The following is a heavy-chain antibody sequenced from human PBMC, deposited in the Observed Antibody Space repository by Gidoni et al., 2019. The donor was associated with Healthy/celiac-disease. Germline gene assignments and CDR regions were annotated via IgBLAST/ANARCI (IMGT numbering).Heavy chain of an antibody. D-gene: IGHD2-2*03. J-gene: IGHJ1*01. V-gene: IGHV1-18*01. Sequence: QVQLVQSGAEVKKPGASVKVSCKASGYPFTSYGISWVGQAPGQGLEWMGWISAYNGNTNYAQKLQGRVTMTTDTSTSTAYMELRSLRSDDTAVYYCARGMGIVVVPAIEYFQHWGQGTLVTVSS. CDR3: ARGMGIVVVPAIEYFQH. CDR2: ISAYNGNT. CDR1: GYPFTSYG.